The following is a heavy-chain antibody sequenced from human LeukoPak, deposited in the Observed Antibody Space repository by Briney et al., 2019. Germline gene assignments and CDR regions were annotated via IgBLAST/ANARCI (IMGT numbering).Heavy chain of an antibody. D-gene: IGHD3-16*01. V-gene: IGHV3-13*04. J-gene: IGHJ3*02. CDR1: GFTSSRYD. CDR3: ARWGTTGFWAFEI. Sequence: PGGSPRHSCADPGFTSSRYDMHWVRHATGKGLEWVSAIGTAGDTYYPDSVKGRFTISRENAKNSLYLQMNSLRAGDTAVYYCARWGTTGFWAFEIWGQGTMVTVSS. CDR2: IGTAGDT.